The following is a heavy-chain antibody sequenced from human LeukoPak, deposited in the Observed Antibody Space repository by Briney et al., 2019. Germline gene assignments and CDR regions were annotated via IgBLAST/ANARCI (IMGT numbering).Heavy chain of an antibody. D-gene: IGHD4-17*01. V-gene: IGHV4-61*02. CDR1: GGSISSGSYY. Sequence: PSQTLSLTCTVSGGSISSGSYYWSWIRQPAGKGLEWIGRFYTSGSTNYNPSLKSRATISVDTSKNQFSLKLSSVTAADTAVYYCARPARNDYGDPPYYFDYWGQGTLVTVSS. CDR2: FYTSGST. CDR3: ARPARNDYGDPPYYFDY. J-gene: IGHJ4*02.